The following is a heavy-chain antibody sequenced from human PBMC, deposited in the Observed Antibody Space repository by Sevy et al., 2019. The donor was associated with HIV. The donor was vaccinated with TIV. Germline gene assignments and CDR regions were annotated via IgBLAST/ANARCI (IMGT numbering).Heavy chain of an antibody. V-gene: IGHV4-59*12. CDR3: ARDHMSQGLDP. Sequence: SETLSLSCSVSGASITDYYWSWIRQPPGKGLEWIGYVFHSGDSNYNPSLKSRVAMSVDTSKNQFSLRLASVSAADTAVYYCARDHMSQGLDPWGQGILVTVSS. CDR1: GASITDYY. D-gene: IGHD2-21*01. CDR2: VFHSGDS. J-gene: IGHJ5*02.